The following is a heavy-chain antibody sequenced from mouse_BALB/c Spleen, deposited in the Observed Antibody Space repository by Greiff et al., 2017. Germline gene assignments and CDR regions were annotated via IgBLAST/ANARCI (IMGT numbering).Heavy chain of an antibody. D-gene: IGHD1-1*01. J-gene: IGHJ2*01. CDR2: ISYDGSN. Sequence: ESGPGLVKPSQSLSLTCSVTGYSITSGYYWNWIRQFPGNKLEWMGYISYDGSNNYNPSLKNRISITRDTSKNQFFLKLNSVTTEDTATYYCASPHYYGSSYGYFDYWGQGTTLTVSS. CDR3: ASPHYYGSSYGYFDY. V-gene: IGHV3-6*02. CDR1: GYSITSGYY.